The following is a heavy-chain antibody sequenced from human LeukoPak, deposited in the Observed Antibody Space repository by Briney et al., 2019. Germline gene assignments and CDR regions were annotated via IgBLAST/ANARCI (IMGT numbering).Heavy chain of an antibody. J-gene: IGHJ4*02. CDR3: AKDIRGYSYGYYDY. D-gene: IGHD5-18*01. CDR1: GFTFSSYG. Sequence: PGRSLRLSCAASGFTFSSYGMHWVRQAPGKGLEWVSGISWNSGSIGYADSVKGRFTISRDNAKNSLYLQMNSLRAEDTALYYCAKDIRGYSYGYYDYWGQGTLVTVSS. CDR2: ISWNSGSI. V-gene: IGHV3-9*01.